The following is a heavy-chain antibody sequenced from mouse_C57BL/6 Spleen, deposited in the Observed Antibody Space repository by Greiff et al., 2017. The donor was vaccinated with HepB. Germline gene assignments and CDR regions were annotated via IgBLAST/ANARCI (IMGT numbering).Heavy chain of an antibody. Sequence: EVQVVESGGGLVKPGGSLKLSCAASGFTFSYYGMHWVRQAPEKGLEWVAYISSGSSTIYYADTVKGRFTISRDNAKNTLFLQMTSLRSEDTAMYYCARDGYSSAWFAYWGQGTLVTVSA. CDR3: ARDGYSSAWFAY. CDR2: ISSGSSTI. D-gene: IGHD2-3*01. V-gene: IGHV5-17*01. CDR1: GFTFSYYG. J-gene: IGHJ3*01.